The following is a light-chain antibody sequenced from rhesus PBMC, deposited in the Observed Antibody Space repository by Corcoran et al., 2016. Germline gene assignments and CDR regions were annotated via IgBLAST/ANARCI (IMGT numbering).Light chain of an antibody. CDR1: QGINKE. CDR2: TTS. Sequence: DIQMTQSPSSLSASVGDRVTVTCRASQGINKELSWYQQKPGKAPTLLIYTTSSWQPGVSSRFRGSGSGTDYTLTISSLQPEDVATYYCLQDYTIPYSFGQGTKVEIK. V-gene: IGKV1-94*01. J-gene: IGKJ2*01. CDR3: LQDYTIPYS.